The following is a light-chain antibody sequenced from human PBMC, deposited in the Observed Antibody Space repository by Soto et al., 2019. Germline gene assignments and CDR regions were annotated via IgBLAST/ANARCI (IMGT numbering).Light chain of an antibody. V-gene: IGLV2-8*01. CDR2: EVS. CDR1: SSDVGGYNY. J-gene: IGLJ2*01. Sequence: QFALTQPPSASGSPGQSVTISCTGTSSDVGGYNYVSWYQQHPGKAPKLMIYEVSKRPSGVPDRFSGSKSGNTASLTVSGLQAEDEADYYCSSYAGSDNLVFGGRTKLTVL. CDR3: SSYAGSDNLV.